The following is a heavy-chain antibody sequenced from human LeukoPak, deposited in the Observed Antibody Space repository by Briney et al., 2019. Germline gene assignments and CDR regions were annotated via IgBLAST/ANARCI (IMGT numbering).Heavy chain of an antibody. Sequence: GGSLRLSCAASGFPFSSYSMNWVRQAPGKGLEWVSYITSSSSTIYYADSVKGRFTISRDNAKDSLYLQMNSLRAEDTAVYYCAREPQDYWGQGTLVIVSS. J-gene: IGHJ4*02. CDR3: AREPQDY. CDR2: ITSSSSTI. CDR1: GFPFSSYS. V-gene: IGHV3-48*01.